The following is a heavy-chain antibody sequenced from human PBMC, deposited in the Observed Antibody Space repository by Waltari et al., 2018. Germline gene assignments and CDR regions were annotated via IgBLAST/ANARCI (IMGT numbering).Heavy chain of an antibody. V-gene: IGHV1-69*05. Sequence: QVQLVQSGAEVKKPGSSVKVSCKASGGTFSSYAISWVRQAPGQGLEWMGGIIPIFGTANDAQKVQGRGTITTDESTSTAYMELSSRRAEDTAVYYCAAGEGGYDFNPFDYWGQGTLVTVSS. CDR3: AAGEGGYDFNPFDY. J-gene: IGHJ4*02. CDR2: IIPIFGTA. D-gene: IGHD5-12*01. CDR1: GGTFSSYA.